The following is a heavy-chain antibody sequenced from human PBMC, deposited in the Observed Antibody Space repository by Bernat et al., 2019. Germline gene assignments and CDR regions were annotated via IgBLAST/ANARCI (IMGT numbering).Heavy chain of an antibody. CDR2: FSGSGGST. D-gene: IGHD4-17*01. CDR1: GFTFSSYA. J-gene: IGHJ4*02. CDR3: AKNGNYGDYSNN. Sequence: EVQLLESGGGLVQPGGSLRLSCAASGFTFSSYAMSWVRQAPGKGLEWVSAFSGSGGSTYYADSVKGRFTISRDNSKNTLYLQMNSLGAEDTAGYYCAKNGNYGDYSNNWGQGTLVTVSS. V-gene: IGHV3-23*01.